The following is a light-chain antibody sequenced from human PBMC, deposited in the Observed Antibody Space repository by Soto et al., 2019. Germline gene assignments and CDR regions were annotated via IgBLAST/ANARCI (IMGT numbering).Light chain of an antibody. CDR2: GNN. Sequence: SAVTQPPSVSGAPGQRVTISCTGSSSNIGAGYDVHWYQQFPGRAPKLLMYGNNNRPSGVPDRFSGSKSGTSASLDITGLQADDEADYYCQSFDTRLNSVVFGGGTKLTVL. J-gene: IGLJ2*01. CDR1: SSNIGAGYD. CDR3: QSFDTRLNSVV. V-gene: IGLV1-40*01.